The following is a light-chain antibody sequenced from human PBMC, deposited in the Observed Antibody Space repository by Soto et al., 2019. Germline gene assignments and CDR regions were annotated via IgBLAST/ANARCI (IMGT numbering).Light chain of an antibody. V-gene: IGKV1-33*01. J-gene: IGKJ3*01. CDR3: QQYDLQLS. Sequence: DIQLTQSPSSLSASVGDRVTITSQASQDIHKYLNWYQQKPGTAPKLLIYDTSKLETGVSTRFSGSGSGTDYTLIINTLQPEDFATYYCQQYDLQLSFGPGTRVDIK. CDR1: QDIHKY. CDR2: DTS.